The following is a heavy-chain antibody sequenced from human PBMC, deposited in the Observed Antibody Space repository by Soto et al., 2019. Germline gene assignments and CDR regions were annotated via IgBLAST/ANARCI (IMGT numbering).Heavy chain of an antibody. CDR3: ARPRGSSADNYWFDP. CDR2: ISAYNGNT. CDR1: GYTFTSYG. J-gene: IGHJ5*02. Sequence: QVQLVQSGAEVKKPGASVKVSCKASGYTFTSYGISWVRQAPGQGLEWMGWISAYNGNTNYAQKLQGRVTMTTDTSXXTAYTELRSLRSDDTAVYYCARPRGSSADNYWFDPWGQGTLVTVSS. D-gene: IGHD2-2*01. V-gene: IGHV1-18*01.